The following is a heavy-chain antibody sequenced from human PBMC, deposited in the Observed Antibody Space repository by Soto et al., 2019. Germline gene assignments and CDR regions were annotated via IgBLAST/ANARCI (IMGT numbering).Heavy chain of an antibody. CDR2: IYSGGST. CDR1: GFTVSSNY. V-gene: IGHV3-53*01. Sequence: QSGGSLRLSCAASGFTVSSNYMSWVRQAPGKGLEWVSVIYSGGSTYYADSVKGRFTISRDNSKNTLYLQMNSLRAEDTAVYYCARDHIAARPYYYYGMDVWGQGTTVTVSS. D-gene: IGHD6-6*01. J-gene: IGHJ6*02. CDR3: ARDHIAARPYYYYGMDV.